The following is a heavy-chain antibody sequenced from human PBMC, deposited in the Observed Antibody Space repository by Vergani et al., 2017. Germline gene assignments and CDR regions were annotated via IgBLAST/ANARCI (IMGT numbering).Heavy chain of an antibody. CDR2: INHSGTI. CDR3: ARRAERWETLLRDDFDV. D-gene: IGHD1-26*01. CDR1: GGSLSGYY. J-gene: IGHJ3*01. Sequence: QVQLQESGPGLVKPSETLSLTCAVYGGSLSGYYWSWIRLAPGKGLEWIGEINHSGTINYNTTLKSPFNVSIDTSRDHFSLKLRSVSAADTAVYFCARRAERWETLLRDDFDVWGQGTFVTVSP. V-gene: IGHV4-34*10.